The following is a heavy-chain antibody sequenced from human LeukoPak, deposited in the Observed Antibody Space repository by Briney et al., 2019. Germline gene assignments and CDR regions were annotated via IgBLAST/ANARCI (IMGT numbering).Heavy chain of an antibody. CDR2: IYHSGST. J-gene: IGHJ4*02. D-gene: IGHD2-15*01. Sequence: SETLSLTCTVSGYSISSGYYWGWIRQPPGKGLEWIGSIYHSGSTYYNPSLKGRVTISVDTSKNQFSLKLSSVTAADTAVYYCARDGVVVAATDFDYWGQGTLVTVSS. V-gene: IGHV4-38-2*02. CDR3: ARDGVVVAATDFDY. CDR1: GYSISSGYY.